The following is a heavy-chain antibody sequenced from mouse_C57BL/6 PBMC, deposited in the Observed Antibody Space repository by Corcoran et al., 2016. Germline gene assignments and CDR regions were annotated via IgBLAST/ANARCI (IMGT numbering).Heavy chain of an antibody. D-gene: IGHD2-10*01. CDR2: INPYNGGT. CDR3: AREALLFY. CDR1: GYTFTDYY. Sequence: EVQLQQSGPVLVKTGASVKMSCKAAGYTFTDYYMNWVKQSHRKSLKWIGVINPYNGGTSYNQKFKGKATLTVYKSSSTAYMELNSLTSEDSAVYYCAREALLFYWGQGTTLTVSS. J-gene: IGHJ2*01. V-gene: IGHV1-19*01.